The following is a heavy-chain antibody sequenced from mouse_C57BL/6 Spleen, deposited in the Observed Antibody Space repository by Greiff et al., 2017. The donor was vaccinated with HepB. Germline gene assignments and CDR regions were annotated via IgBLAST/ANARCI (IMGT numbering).Heavy chain of an antibody. D-gene: IGHD2-5*01. V-gene: IGHV1-85*01. Sequence: VKLVESGPELVKPGASVKLSCKASGYTFTSYDINWVKQRPGQGLEWIGWIYPRDGSTKYNEKFKGKATLTVDTSSSTAYMELHSLTSEDSAVYFWARSAYYSNLDYWGQGTSVTVSS. CDR2: IYPRDGST. CDR3: ARSAYYSNLDY. J-gene: IGHJ4*01. CDR1: GYTFTSYD.